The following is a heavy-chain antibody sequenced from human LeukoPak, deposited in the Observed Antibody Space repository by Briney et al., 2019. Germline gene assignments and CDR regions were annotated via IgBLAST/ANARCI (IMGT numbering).Heavy chain of an antibody. CDR3: ARGLSIAARRGWFDP. J-gene: IGHJ5*02. D-gene: IGHD6-6*01. Sequence: ASVKVSCKASGYTFTSYGISWVRQAPGQGLEWMGRINPNSGGTNYAQKFQGRVTMTRDTSISTAYMELSRLRSDDTAVYYCARGLSIAARRGWFDPWGQGTLVTVSS. V-gene: IGHV1-2*06. CDR1: GYTFTSYG. CDR2: INPNSGGT.